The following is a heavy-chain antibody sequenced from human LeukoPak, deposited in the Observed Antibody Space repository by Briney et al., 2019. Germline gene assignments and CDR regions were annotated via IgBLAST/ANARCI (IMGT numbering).Heavy chain of an antibody. J-gene: IGHJ4*02. CDR3: AKGPLDWGARFDY. CDR2: IKQDGSEK. Sequence: PGGSLRLSCAASGFTFSSYWMSWVRQAPGKGLEWVANIKQDGSEKYYVDSVKGRFTISRDNAKNSLYLQMNSLRAEDTALYYCAKGPLDWGARFDYWGQGTLVTVSS. CDR1: GFTFSSYW. D-gene: IGHD3-16*01. V-gene: IGHV3-7*03.